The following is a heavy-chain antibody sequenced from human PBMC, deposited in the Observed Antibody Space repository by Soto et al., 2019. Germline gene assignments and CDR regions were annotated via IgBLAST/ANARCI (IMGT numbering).Heavy chain of an antibody. J-gene: IGHJ2*01. CDR2: IRSKANSYAT. Sequence: EVQLVESGGGLVQPGGSLKLSCAASGFTFSGSAMHWVRQASGKGLEWVGRIRSKANSYATAYAASVKGRFTISRDDSKNTAYLQMNSLKTEGTAVYYCTRHIAAAGYWYFDLWGRGTLVTVSS. D-gene: IGHD6-13*01. V-gene: IGHV3-73*02. CDR1: GFTFSGSA. CDR3: TRHIAAAGYWYFDL.